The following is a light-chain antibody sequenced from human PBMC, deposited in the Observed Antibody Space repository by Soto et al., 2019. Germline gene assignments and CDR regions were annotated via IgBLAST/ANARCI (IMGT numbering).Light chain of an antibody. CDR2: AAS. J-gene: IGKJ1*01. V-gene: IGKV1-39*01. CDR3: QQSYSTPKWT. Sequence: DIQMTQSPSSLSASVGDRVTITCRASQSISSYLNWYQQKPGKAPNLLIYAASSLQSGVPSRFSGSGSGTDFTLTIRSMQPEDFATYYCQQSYSTPKWTFGQGTKVEIK. CDR1: QSISSY.